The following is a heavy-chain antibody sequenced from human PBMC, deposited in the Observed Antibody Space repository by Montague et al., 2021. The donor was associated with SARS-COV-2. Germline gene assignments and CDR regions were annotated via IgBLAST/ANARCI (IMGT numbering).Heavy chain of an antibody. Sequence: SETLSLTCTVSGASMSSYYWNWVRQPPGKGLEWLGFTYYNGSTSYDPSLKSRLTMTVDTSKNQFTLTLMSVTAADSAVYYCARARGVIGGFTHFDYWGQGSPVTVSS. V-gene: IGHV4-59*13. CDR3: ARARGVIGGFTHFDY. J-gene: IGHJ4*02. D-gene: IGHD2-21*01. CDR2: TYYNGST. CDR1: GASMSSYY.